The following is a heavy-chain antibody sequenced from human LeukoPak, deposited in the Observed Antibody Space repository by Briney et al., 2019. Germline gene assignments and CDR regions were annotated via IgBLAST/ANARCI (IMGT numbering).Heavy chain of an antibody. V-gene: IGHV3-74*01. Sequence: GGSLRLSCAASGLTFSSFWMHWVRRAPGKGLEWVSRINSDGSTTTYADSVKGRFTISRDNSKNTLYLQMNSLRAEDTAVYYCAKTRHLWFGERRDTWTDYWGQGTLVTVSS. CDR1: GLTFSSFW. D-gene: IGHD3-10*01. J-gene: IGHJ4*02. CDR2: INSDGSTT. CDR3: AKTRHLWFGERRDTWTDY.